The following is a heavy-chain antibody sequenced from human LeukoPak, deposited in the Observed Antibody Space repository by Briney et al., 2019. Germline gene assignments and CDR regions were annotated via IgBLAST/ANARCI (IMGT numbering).Heavy chain of an antibody. J-gene: IGHJ6*03. Sequence: SETLSLTCAVYGGSFSGFYWSWIRQPPGKGLEWIGEINHSGNTNYNPSLKSRVTISVDTSKNQFSLKLSSVTAADTAVYYCASLIVTYYYYYMDVWGKGTTVTVSS. D-gene: IGHD2/OR15-2a*01. CDR2: INHSGNT. CDR3: ASLIVTYYYYYMDV. V-gene: IGHV4-34*01. CDR1: GGSFSGFY.